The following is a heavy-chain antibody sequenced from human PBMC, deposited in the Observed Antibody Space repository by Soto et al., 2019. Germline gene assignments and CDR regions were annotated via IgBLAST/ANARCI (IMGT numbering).Heavy chain of an antibody. CDR2: IYHSGST. CDR1: VGSISSSNW. V-gene: IGHV4-4*02. Sequence: SETLAITSAFSVGSISSSNWWSWFRQPPGKGLEWIGEIYHSGSTNYNPSLKSRVTISVDKSKNQFSLKLSSVTAADTAVYYCATWGIEVAGTLVYWGQGTLVTVSS. D-gene: IGHD6-19*01. CDR3: ATWGIEVAGTLVY. J-gene: IGHJ4*02.